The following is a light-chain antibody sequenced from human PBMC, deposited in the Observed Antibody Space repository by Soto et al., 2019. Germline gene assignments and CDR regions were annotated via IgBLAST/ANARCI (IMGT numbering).Light chain of an antibody. CDR2: WAS. Sequence: DIVMTQSPDSLAVSLGERATINCKSSQSILFSSNNKNYLTWYQQKPGQPPKPLIYWASTRESGVPDRFSGGGSGTDFTLTISSLQAEDVAVYYCQQYYSTPVSVGGGTKVEIK. CDR1: QSILFSSNNKNY. V-gene: IGKV4-1*01. CDR3: QQYYSTPVS. J-gene: IGKJ4*01.